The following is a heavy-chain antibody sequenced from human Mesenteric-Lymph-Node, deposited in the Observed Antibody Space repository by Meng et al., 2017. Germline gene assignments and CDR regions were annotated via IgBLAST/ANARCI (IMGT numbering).Heavy chain of an antibody. CDR3: ARGLCGGSCYLHDY. CDR1: GFTFSSHA. Sequence: GESLKISCAASGFTFSSHAMHWVRQVPGKGLEWVATIWFDGSNKFYADSVKGRFTISRDNSKNTLYLQMNSLRAEDTAVYYCARGLCGGSCYLHDYWGQGTLVTVSS. V-gene: IGHV3-30*02. D-gene: IGHD2-15*01. J-gene: IGHJ4*02. CDR2: IWFDGSNK.